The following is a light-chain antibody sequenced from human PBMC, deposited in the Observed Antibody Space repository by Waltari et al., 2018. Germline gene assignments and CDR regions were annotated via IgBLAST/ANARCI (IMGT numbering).Light chain of an antibody. CDR2: AAS. V-gene: IGKV1-39*01. CDR3: QQSHSSPLT. Sequence: DIQMTQSPSSLSASVGDRVTLTCRASQSITSSLNWYQQRPGKAPKLLIYAASSLHSGVPSRFSGSGSATDFTLTINSLQPEDFATYYCQQSHSSPLTFGGGTKVEN. CDR1: QSITSS. J-gene: IGKJ4*01.